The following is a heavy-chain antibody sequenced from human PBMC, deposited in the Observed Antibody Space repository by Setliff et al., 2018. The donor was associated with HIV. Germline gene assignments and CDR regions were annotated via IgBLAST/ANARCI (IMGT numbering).Heavy chain of an antibody. Sequence: SETLSLTCTVSGDSISSYFWSWIRQSPGKGLEWIWYTYNTGSTYHSPSLASRVTISIDTSKNQCSLKLTSVTAADTAVYFCARGRGSSSSWPIDYWGQGTLVTVSS. V-gene: IGHV4-59*06. D-gene: IGHD6-13*01. CDR3: ARGRGSSSSWPIDY. CDR1: GDSISSYF. J-gene: IGHJ4*02. CDR2: TYNTGST.